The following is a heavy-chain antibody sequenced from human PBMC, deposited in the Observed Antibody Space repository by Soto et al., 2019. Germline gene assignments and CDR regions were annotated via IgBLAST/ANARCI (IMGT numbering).Heavy chain of an antibody. CDR2: ISGSGANT. J-gene: IGHJ4*02. CDR3: AKDRYCSSTSCYAGFDY. D-gene: IGHD2-2*01. V-gene: IGHV3-23*01. CDR1: GFSFTSYA. Sequence: GGSLRLSCEASGFSFTSYAMTWVRQAPGKGLEWVSVISGSGANTYYADSVKGRFTISRDSSKNTLYLQMNSLRAEDTALYFRAKDRYCSSTSCYAGFDYWGQGTLVTVSS.